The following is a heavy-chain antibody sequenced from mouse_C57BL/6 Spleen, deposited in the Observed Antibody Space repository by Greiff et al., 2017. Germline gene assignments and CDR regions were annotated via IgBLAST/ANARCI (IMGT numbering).Heavy chain of an antibody. V-gene: IGHV1-72*01. D-gene: IGHD2-3*01. CDR1: GYTFTSYW. CDR2: MDPNSGGT. J-gene: IGHJ3*01. CDR3: ASYDGYQAWFSY. Sequence: QVQLLQPGAELVKPGASVKLSCKASGYTFTSYWMHWVKQRPGRGLEWIGRMDPNSGGTKYNETFKSKATLTVDKPSSTAYIQLSSLTSEDSAVYYCASYDGYQAWFSYWGQGALVTVST.